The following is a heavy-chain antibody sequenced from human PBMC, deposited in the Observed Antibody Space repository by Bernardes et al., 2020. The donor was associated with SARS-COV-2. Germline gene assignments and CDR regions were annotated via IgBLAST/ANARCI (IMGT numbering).Heavy chain of an antibody. D-gene: IGHD6-19*01. CDR1: GGSFSGYY. V-gene: IGHV4-34*01. Sequence: SETLSLSCAVYGGSFSGYYWSWIRQPPGKGLEWIGEINHRGSTNYNPSLKSRVTISVDTSKNQFSLKLSSVTAADTDVYYCARGKSIAVAGYFDCWGQGTLVTVSS. CDR3: ARGKSIAVAGYFDC. CDR2: INHRGST. J-gene: IGHJ4*02.